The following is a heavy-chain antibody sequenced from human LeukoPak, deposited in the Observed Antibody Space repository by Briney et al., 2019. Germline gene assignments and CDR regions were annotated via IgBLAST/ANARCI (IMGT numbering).Heavy chain of an antibody. CDR3: AKAMGGYYDSSGGYY. V-gene: IGHV3-23*01. Sequence: GGSLRLSCAASGFTFSSYAMSWVRQAPGKGLEWVSAISGSGGSTYYADSVKGRFTISRDNSKNTLYLQMNSLRAEDTAVYYCAKAMGGYYDSSGGYYWGRGTQVTVST. CDR2: ISGSGGST. CDR1: GFTFSSYA. J-gene: IGHJ4*02. D-gene: IGHD3-22*01.